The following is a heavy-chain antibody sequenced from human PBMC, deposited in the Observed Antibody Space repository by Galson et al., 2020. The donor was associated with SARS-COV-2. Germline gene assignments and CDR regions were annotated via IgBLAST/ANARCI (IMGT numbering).Heavy chain of an antibody. D-gene: IGHD2-2*01. J-gene: IGHJ4*02. CDR1: GLTFSNYS. V-gene: IGHV3-48*01. CDR2: ISGSSNTI. Sequence: LSLTCAVSGLTFSNYSMNWVRQAPGKGLEWVSYISGSSNTIYYADSVKGRFTISRDNAKNSLYLQMNSLRAEDTAVYYCASYCSSTSCYKGANDYWGQGTLVTVSS. CDR3: ASYCSSTSCYKGANDY.